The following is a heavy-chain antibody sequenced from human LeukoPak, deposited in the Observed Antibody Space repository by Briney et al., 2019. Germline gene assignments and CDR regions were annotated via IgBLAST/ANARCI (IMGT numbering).Heavy chain of an antibody. CDR3: ARDKSVATAPRHPFDY. V-gene: IGHV1-18*01. Sequence: ASVKVSCKPSGYASNAYGISWVRQAPGRGLEWLRWISGYNYNTNYAQMFRGRVTMTIDTSTITAYMELRSLTSDDTAVYYCARDKSVATAPRHPFDYWGQGTLITVSS. J-gene: IGHJ4*02. CDR1: GYASNAYG. D-gene: IGHD5-12*01. CDR2: ISGYNYNT.